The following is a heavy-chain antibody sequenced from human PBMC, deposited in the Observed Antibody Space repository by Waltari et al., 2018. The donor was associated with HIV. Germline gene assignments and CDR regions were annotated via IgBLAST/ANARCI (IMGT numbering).Heavy chain of an antibody. J-gene: IGHJ5*02. CDR2: IIPIFGTA. D-gene: IGHD4-17*01. CDR1: GGTLSTYA. V-gene: IGHV1-69*01. Sequence: QVQLVQSGAEVKKPGFSVKVSCKDSGGTLSTYAISWGRQAPGHGREWMGGIIPIFGTANYAQKFQGRVTITADESTSTAYMELSSLRSEDTAVYYCAGYGDYEDWFDPWGQGTLVTVSS. CDR3: AGYGDYEDWFDP.